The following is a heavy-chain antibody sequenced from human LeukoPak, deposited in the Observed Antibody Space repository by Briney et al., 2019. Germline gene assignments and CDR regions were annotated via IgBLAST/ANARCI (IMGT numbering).Heavy chain of an antibody. CDR1: EFSLRTSGVG. Sequence: ESGPTLVKPTRTLTLTCSFSEFSLRTSGVGVGWIRQPPGKALEWLALIYWDDDKRYSPSLKSRLTITKDTSKNQVVLTMTNMDPVYTATYYCAHAAITLGRGVMKTPGLFDYWGQGTLVTVSS. D-gene: IGHD3-10*01. CDR2: IYWDDDK. J-gene: IGHJ4*02. V-gene: IGHV2-5*02. CDR3: AHAAITLGRGVMKTPGLFDY.